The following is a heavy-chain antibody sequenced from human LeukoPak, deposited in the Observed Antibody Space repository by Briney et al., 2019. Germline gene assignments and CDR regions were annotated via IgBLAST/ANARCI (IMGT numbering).Heavy chain of an antibody. CDR2: IYSGGST. J-gene: IGHJ6*03. D-gene: IGHD3-22*01. CDR3: ARVNYDSSGYYISRYYYYCMDV. CDR1: GFTVSSNY. Sequence: GGSLRLSCAASGFTVSSNYMSWVRQAPGKGLEWVSVIYSGGSTYYADSVKGRFTISRDNSKNTLYLQMNSLRAEDTAMYYCARVNYDSSGYYISRYYYYCMDVWGKGTTVTVSS. V-gene: IGHV3-53*01.